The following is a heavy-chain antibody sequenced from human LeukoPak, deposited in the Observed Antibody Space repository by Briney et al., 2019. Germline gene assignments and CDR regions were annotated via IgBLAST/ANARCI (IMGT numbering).Heavy chain of an antibody. CDR1: GITVSSDI. CDR3: ASDEGNYFDY. J-gene: IGHJ4*02. V-gene: IGHV3-21*01. CDR2: ISRNSTYI. Sequence: PGGSLRRSSAASGITVSSDIMNWVRQTPGKGLELVASISRNSTYIHYADSVKGRFTISRDNARNSLFLQMNSLRAEDTAIYYCASDEGNYFDYWGQGTLVTVSS.